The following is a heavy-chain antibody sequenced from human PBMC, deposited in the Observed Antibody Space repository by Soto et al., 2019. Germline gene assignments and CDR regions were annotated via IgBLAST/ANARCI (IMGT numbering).Heavy chain of an antibody. CDR3: ARGKLRYFDWLFYSPVALDH. CDR1: GGSFSGYY. D-gene: IGHD3-9*01. CDR2: INHSGST. V-gene: IGHV4-34*01. J-gene: IGHJ4*02. Sequence: PSETLSLTCAVYGGSFSGYYWSWIRQPPGKGLEWIGEINHSGSTNYNPSLKSRVTISVDTSKNQFSLKLSSVTAADTAVYYCARGKLRYFDWLFYSPVALDHRGQGTLVTV.